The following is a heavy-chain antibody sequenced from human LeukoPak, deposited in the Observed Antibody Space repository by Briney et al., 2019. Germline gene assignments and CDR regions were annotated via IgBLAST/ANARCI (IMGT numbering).Heavy chain of an antibody. J-gene: IGHJ4*02. CDR1: GYTFTGYY. V-gene: IGHV1-2*02. CDR3: ARNYYGSGSYPDY. CDR2: INPNSGGT. D-gene: IGHD3-10*01. Sequence: ASVKVSCKASGYTFTGYYMHWVRQAPGQGLEWMGWINPNSGGTNYAQKFQGRVTITRNTSISTAYMGLSSLRSEDTAVYYCARNYYGSGSYPDYWGQGTLVTVSS.